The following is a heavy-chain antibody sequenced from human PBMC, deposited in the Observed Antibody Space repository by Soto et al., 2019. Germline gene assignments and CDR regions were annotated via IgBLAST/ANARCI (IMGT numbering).Heavy chain of an antibody. D-gene: IGHD3-10*01. Sequence: SETLSLTCTVSGGSISSSSYYWGWIRQPPGKGLEWIGSIYYSGSTYYNPSLKSRVTISVDTSKNQFSLKLSSVTAADTAVYYCARTILLWFGELLRNNPFDPWGQGTLVT. CDR2: IYYSGST. CDR1: GGSISSSSYY. V-gene: IGHV4-39*01. J-gene: IGHJ5*02. CDR3: ARTILLWFGELLRNNPFDP.